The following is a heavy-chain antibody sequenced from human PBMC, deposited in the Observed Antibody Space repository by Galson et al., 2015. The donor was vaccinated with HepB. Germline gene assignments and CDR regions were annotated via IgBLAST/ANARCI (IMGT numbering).Heavy chain of an antibody. CDR2: IDPSDSYT. Sequence: QSGAEVKKPGESLRISCKGSGYSFTSYWISWVRQMPGKGLEWMGRIDPSDSYTNYSPSFQGHVTISADKSISTAYLQWSSLKASDTAMYYCVATGPYSSGFDYWGQGTLVTVSS. CDR1: GYSFTSYW. J-gene: IGHJ4*02. V-gene: IGHV5-10-1*01. CDR3: VATGPYSSGFDY. D-gene: IGHD6-19*01.